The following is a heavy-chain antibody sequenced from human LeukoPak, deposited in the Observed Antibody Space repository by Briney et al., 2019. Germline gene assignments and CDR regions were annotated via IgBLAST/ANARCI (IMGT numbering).Heavy chain of an antibody. Sequence: SETLSLTCTVSGGSISSSSYYWGWIRQPPGKGLEWIGSIYYSGSTYYNPSLKSRVTISVDTSKNQFSLKLSSVTAADTAVYCCARETGSSSGFDYWGQGTLVTVSS. V-gene: IGHV4-39*07. CDR3: ARETGSSSGFDY. D-gene: IGHD6-6*01. CDR1: GGSISSSSYY. CDR2: IYYSGST. J-gene: IGHJ4*02.